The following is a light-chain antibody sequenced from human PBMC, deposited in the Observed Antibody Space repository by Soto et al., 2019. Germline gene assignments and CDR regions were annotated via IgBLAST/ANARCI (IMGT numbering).Light chain of an antibody. V-gene: IGKV3-20*01. Sequence: EIVLTQSPGTLSLSPGETATLSCRASQSVSSNNLAWYLQKPGQTPRLLIYGASSRATGIPDRFSGSGSGTDFTLTISRLEPEDFAVYYWQQYDNSIPFGQGTRLEIE. CDR2: GAS. CDR3: QQYDNSIP. CDR1: QSVSSNN. J-gene: IGKJ5*01.